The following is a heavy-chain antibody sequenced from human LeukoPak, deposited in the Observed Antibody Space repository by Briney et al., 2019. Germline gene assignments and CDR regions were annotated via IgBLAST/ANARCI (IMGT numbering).Heavy chain of an antibody. CDR2: MYYSGST. V-gene: IGHV4-59*01. CDR3: GGSGGSLYFQH. Sequence: NPSETLSLTCTVSGGSISSYYWSWIRQPPGKGLEWIGYMYYSGSTNYNPSLWSRVTISVDTSKNQFSLKLSSVTAADTAVYYCGGSGGSLYFQHWGQGTLVTVSS. CDR1: GGSISSYY. D-gene: IGHD6-25*01. J-gene: IGHJ1*01.